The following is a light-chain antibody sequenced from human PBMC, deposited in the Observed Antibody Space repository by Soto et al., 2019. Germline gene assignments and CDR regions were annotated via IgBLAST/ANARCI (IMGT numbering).Light chain of an antibody. V-gene: IGKV1-39*01. CDR3: QQSYSTPVT. Sequence: DIQMTQSPSSLSASVGDRVTITCRASQSISSYLNWYQQKPGKAPKLLIYAASSLQSGVPSRFSGSGSGTDFTLTISSLRPEDFETYYCQQSYSTPVTFGPGTKVDIK. CDR2: AAS. CDR1: QSISSY. J-gene: IGKJ3*01.